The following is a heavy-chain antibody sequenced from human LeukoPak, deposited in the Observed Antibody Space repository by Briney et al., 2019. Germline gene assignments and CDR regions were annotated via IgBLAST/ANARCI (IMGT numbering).Heavy chain of an antibody. J-gene: IGHJ6*04. CDR1: GGSISSGDYY. V-gene: IGHV4-30-4*08. CDR3: ARGLWSGHLADPVDV. CDR2: IYYSGST. D-gene: IGHD3-3*01. Sequence: SQTLSLTCTVSGGSISSGDYYWSWIRQPPGKGLEWIGYIYYSGSTYYNPSLKSRVTISVDTSKNQFSLKLSSVTAADTAAYYCARGLWSGHLADPVDVWGKGTTVTVSS.